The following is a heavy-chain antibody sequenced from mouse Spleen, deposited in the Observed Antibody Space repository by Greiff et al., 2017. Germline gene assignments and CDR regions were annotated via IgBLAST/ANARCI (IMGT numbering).Heavy chain of an antibody. Sequence: VQLQQSGPELVKPGASVKIPCKASGYTFPDYNMDWVKQSHGKSLEGIGDINPNNGGTIYNQKFKGQATLTVDKSSSTAYMELRSLTSEDTAVYYCARARNRYDVKAFAYWGQGTLVTVSA. CDR2: INPNNGGT. CDR3: ARARNRYDVKAFAY. V-gene: IGHV1-18*01. D-gene: IGHD2-14*01. CDR1: GYTFPDYN. J-gene: IGHJ3*01.